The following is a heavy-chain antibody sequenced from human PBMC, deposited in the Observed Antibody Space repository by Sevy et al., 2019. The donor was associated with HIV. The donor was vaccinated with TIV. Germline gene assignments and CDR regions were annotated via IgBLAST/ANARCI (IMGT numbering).Heavy chain of an antibody. J-gene: IGHJ4*02. Sequence: ASVKVSCKASGYTFTSFYLHWVRQAPGQGLEWMGLFNPSTGSTTYAQNFHGRVTMTRDTSANTVYMGLSRLSSEDTAVYYGARSPSWAMARGHFDYWGQGTLVTVSS. CDR2: FNPSTGST. D-gene: IGHD5-18*01. V-gene: IGHV1-46*01. CDR1: GYTFTSFY. CDR3: ARSPSWAMARGHFDY.